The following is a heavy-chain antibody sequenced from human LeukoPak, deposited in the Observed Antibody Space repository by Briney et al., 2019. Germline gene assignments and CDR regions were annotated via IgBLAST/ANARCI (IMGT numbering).Heavy chain of an antibody. Sequence: PSETLSLTCTVSGGSISSYYWSWIRQPPGKGLEWIGYIYYSGSTNYNPSLKSRVTISVDTSKNQFSLKLSSVTAADTAAYYCARDYSGSHYYYYMDVWGKGTTVTVSS. D-gene: IGHD1-26*01. V-gene: IGHV4-59*01. J-gene: IGHJ6*03. CDR1: GGSISSYY. CDR3: ARDYSGSHYYYYMDV. CDR2: IYYSGST.